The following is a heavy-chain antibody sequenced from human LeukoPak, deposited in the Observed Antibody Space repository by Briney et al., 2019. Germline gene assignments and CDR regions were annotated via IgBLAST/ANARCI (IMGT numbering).Heavy chain of an antibody. CDR3: AKDGDSSGWLYNIYFDY. CDR1: GFTFRSYA. V-gene: IGHV3-23*01. CDR2: ISGSGGST. J-gene: IGHJ4*02. Sequence: PGGSLRLSCAASGFTFRSYAMSWVRQAPGKGLVWVSAISGSGGSTYYADSVKGRFTISRDNSKNTLYLQMNSLRAEDTAVYYCAKDGDSSGWLYNIYFDYWGQGTLVTVSS. D-gene: IGHD6-19*01.